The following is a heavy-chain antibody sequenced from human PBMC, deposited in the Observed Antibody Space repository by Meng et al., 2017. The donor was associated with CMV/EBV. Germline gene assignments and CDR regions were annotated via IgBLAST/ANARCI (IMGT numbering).Heavy chain of an antibody. CDR1: GFTVSSNE. CDR3: KKDSRLILWFGEFSSPFDY. V-gene: IGHV3-38-3*01. CDR2: ISGGST. J-gene: IGHJ4*02. Sequence: GGSLRLSCAASGFTVSSNEMSWVRQAPGKGLEWVSSISGGSTYYADSRKGRFTISRDNSKNTLHLQMNSLRAEDTAMDFYKKDSRLILWFGEFSSPFDYWGQGTLVTVSS. D-gene: IGHD3-10*01.